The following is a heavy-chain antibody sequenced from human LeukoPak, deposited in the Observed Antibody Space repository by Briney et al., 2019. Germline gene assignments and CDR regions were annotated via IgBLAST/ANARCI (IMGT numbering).Heavy chain of an antibody. Sequence: PSETLSLTCAVSGYSISSGYYWGWIRQPPGKGLEWIGSIYHSGSTNYNPSLKSRVTISVDTSKNQFSLKLSSVTAADTAVYYCARDVDDSSGYYSDYWGQGTLVTVSS. D-gene: IGHD3-22*01. CDR3: ARDVDDSSGYYSDY. V-gene: IGHV4-38-2*02. CDR1: GYSISSGYY. J-gene: IGHJ4*02. CDR2: IYHSGST.